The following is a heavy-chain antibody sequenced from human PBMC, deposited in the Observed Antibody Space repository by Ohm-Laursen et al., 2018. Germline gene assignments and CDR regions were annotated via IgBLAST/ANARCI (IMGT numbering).Heavy chain of an antibody. CDR3: ARDRLVLTGDFWSGYPDY. V-gene: IGHV3-7*01. D-gene: IGHD3-3*01. Sequence: SLRLSCAASGFTFSSYWMSWVRQAPGKGLEWVANIKQDGSEKYYVDSVKGRFTISRDNAKNSLYLQMNSLRAEDTAVYYCARDRLVLTGDFWSGYPDYWGQGTLVTVSS. J-gene: IGHJ4*02. CDR1: GFTFSSYW. CDR2: IKQDGSEK.